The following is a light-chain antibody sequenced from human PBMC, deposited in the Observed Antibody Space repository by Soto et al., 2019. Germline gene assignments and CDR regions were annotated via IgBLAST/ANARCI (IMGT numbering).Light chain of an antibody. CDR3: NSYRGSGTTHYV. V-gene: IGLV2-14*03. CDR1: SSDVGGYNY. J-gene: IGLJ1*01. Sequence: QSALTQPASLSGSPGQSITISCTGTSSDVGGYNYVSWYQQHPGKAPKLMIYDVSNRPSGVSNRFSGSKSGNTASLTISGLQAEDDADYYCNSYRGSGTTHYVFGTGTKVTVL. CDR2: DVS.